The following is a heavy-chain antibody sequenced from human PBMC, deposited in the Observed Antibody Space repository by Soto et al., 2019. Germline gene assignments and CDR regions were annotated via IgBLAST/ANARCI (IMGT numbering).Heavy chain of an antibody. D-gene: IGHD4-17*01. CDR1: GFTFSGYR. CDR2: IDRDGSGK. Sequence: GGSLRLSCAASGFTFSGYRMTWVRQAPGKGLEWVANIDRDGSGKYYVDSVRGRFTISRDNAENSLYLQMSSLRAEDTAVYYCARITVAQNEYLDHWGQGARVTVSS. J-gene: IGHJ4*02. V-gene: IGHV3-7*01. CDR3: ARITVAQNEYLDH.